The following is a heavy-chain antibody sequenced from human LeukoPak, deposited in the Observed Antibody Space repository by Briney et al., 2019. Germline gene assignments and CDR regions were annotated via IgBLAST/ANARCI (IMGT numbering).Heavy chain of an antibody. J-gene: IGHJ5*02. CDR1: GDSISTYY. V-gene: IGHV4-4*09. Sequence: SETLSLTCTVSGDSISTYYWSWIRQPPGKRLEWIGYIYSSGTTSYSPSLKSRVTISVDTSKDQFSLRLSSVTATDTAVYYCARGHNQFDPWGQGTLVTVSS. CDR3: ARGHNQFDP. CDR2: IYSSGTT. D-gene: IGHD5-24*01.